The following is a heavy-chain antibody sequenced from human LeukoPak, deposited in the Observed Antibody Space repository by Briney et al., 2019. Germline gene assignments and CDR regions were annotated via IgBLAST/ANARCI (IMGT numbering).Heavy chain of an antibody. V-gene: IGHV3-11*06. D-gene: IGHD2-15*01. J-gene: IGHJ4*02. CDR1: GFTFSDYY. CDR3: ASRLGDCSGGSCYVEYFDY. Sequence: PGGSLRLSCAASGFTFSDYYMSWIRQAPGKGLEWVSYISRSSSYTNYADSVKGRFTISRDNAKNSLYLQMNSLRAEYTAVYYCASRLGDCSGGSCYVEYFDYWGQGTLVTVSS. CDR2: ISRSSSYT.